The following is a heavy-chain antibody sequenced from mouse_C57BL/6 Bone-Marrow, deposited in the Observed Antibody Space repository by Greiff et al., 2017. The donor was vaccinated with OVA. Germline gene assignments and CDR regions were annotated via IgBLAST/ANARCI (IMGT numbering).Heavy chain of an antibody. CDR2: IYPGSGST. CDR1: GYTFTSYW. V-gene: IGHV1-55*01. Sequence: VQLQQPGAELVKPGASVKMSCKASGYTFTSYWITWVKQRPGQGLEWIGDIYPGSGSTNYNEKFKSKATLTVDTSSSTAYMQLSSLTSEDSAVYYCASPTERGGGCAYWGQGTLVTVSA. J-gene: IGHJ3*01. CDR3: ASPTERGGGCAY.